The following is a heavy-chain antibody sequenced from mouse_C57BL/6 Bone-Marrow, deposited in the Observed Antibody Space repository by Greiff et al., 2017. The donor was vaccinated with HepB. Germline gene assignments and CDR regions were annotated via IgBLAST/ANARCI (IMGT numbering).Heavy chain of an antibody. Sequence: VQRVESGPGLVQPSQSLSITCTVSGFSLTSYGVHWVRQSPGKGLEWLGVIWSGGSTDYNAAFISRLSISKDNSKSQVFFKMNSLQADDTAIYYCASYGYDWYFDVWGTGTTVTVSS. J-gene: IGHJ1*03. CDR2: IWSGGST. CDR3: ASYGYDWYFDV. V-gene: IGHV2-2*01. D-gene: IGHD2-2*01. CDR1: GFSLTSYG.